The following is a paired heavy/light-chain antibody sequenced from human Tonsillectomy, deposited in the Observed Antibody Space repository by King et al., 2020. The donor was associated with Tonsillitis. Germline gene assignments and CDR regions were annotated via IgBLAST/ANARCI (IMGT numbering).Heavy chain of an antibody. CDR2: IYNSGNT. CDR1: GFTVSSNY. CDR3: ASGRPEMQVGGTHLNH. D-gene: IGHD6-19*01. J-gene: IGHJ5*02. V-gene: IGHV3-66*01. Sequence: EVQLVESGGGLVQPGGSLRLSCAISGFTVSSNYISWVRQAPGKGLEWVSIIYNSGNTFYPDSVKGRFTISRDTSQNTVSLQMNSLRGEDTALYYCASGRPEMQVGGTHLNHWGQGTLVTVSS.
Light chain of an antibody. V-gene: IGKV4-1*01. Sequence: DIVMTQSPDSLAVSLGERATINCKSSQSVLYRSNNKNYLAWYQQRPGQPPKLLFYWASTRESGVPDRFSASGSATDFTLTISSLQAEDVAVYYCHQYQSFPFSFGPGTKVDIK. CDR2: WAS. CDR1: QSVLYRSNNKNY. CDR3: HQYQSFPFS. J-gene: IGKJ3*01.